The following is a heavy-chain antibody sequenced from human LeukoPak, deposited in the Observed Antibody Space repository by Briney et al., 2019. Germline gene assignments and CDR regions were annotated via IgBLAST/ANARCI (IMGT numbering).Heavy chain of an antibody. CDR3: ALDSGPYYFDY. J-gene: IGHJ4*02. CDR1: GFTVSSNY. CDR2: IYSGGST. D-gene: IGHD3/OR15-3a*01. V-gene: IGHV3-53*01. Sequence: PGGSLRLSCAASGFTVSSNYMSWVRQAPGKGLEWVSVIYSGGSTYYADSVKGRFTISRDNSKNTLYLQMNSLRAEDTAVYYCALDSGPYYFDYWGQGTLVTVPS.